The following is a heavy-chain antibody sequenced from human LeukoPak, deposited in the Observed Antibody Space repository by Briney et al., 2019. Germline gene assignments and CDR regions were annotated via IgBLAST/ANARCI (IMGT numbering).Heavy chain of an antibody. CDR3: TTGNWGSFSY. Sequence: GGSLRLSCAASGFIFSNAWMNWVRQAPGKGLEWVGRIKSKTDGGTTDYAAPVKGRFSISRVDSKHTLYLQVNSLKTEDTAVYYCTTGNWGSFSYWGQGTLVTVSS. CDR1: GFIFSNAW. CDR2: IKSKTDGGTT. D-gene: IGHD7-27*01. V-gene: IGHV3-15*01. J-gene: IGHJ4*02.